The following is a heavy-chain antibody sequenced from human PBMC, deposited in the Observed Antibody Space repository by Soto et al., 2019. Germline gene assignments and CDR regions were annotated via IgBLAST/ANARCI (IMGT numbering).Heavy chain of an antibody. CDR3: ARDWGYDYVWGSYRY. CDR1: GFTFSSYE. D-gene: IGHD3-16*01. CDR2: ISSSGSTI. J-gene: IGHJ4*02. V-gene: IGHV3-48*03. Sequence: EVQLVESGGGLVQPGGSLRLSCAASGFTFSSYEMNWVRQAPGKGLEWVSYISSSGSTIYYADSVKGRFTISRDNAKNSLYLQMNSLRAEDTAVYYCARDWGYDYVWGSYRYWGQGTLVTVSS.